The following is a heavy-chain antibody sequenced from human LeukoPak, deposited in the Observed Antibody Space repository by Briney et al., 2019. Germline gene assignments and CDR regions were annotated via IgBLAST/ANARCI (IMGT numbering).Heavy chain of an antibody. Sequence: GESLKISCQVSGYRFTTYWVGWVRQMPGKGLEWMGIIYPGDSDTRYSPSFQGQVTISADKSISTAYLQWSSLKASDTAMYYCARPIRGPSGWYFDYWGQGTLVTVSS. CDR1: GYRFTTYW. J-gene: IGHJ4*02. CDR3: ARPIRGPSGWYFDY. V-gene: IGHV5-51*01. CDR2: IYPGDSDT. D-gene: IGHD6-19*01.